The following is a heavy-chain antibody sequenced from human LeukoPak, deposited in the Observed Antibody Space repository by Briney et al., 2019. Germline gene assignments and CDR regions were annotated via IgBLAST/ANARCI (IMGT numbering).Heavy chain of an antibody. Sequence: GGSLRLSCAVSGFTVRSIHMAWVRQAPGKGLEWVSVIYNGDDTYYADSVRGRFTISRDHSKNTLYLQMNSLRVEDTGLYHCGGASRWLAFDYWGQGTLVTLSS. J-gene: IGHJ4*02. CDR3: GGASRWLAFDY. CDR1: GFTVRSIH. V-gene: IGHV3-66*01. D-gene: IGHD6-19*01. CDR2: IYNGDDT.